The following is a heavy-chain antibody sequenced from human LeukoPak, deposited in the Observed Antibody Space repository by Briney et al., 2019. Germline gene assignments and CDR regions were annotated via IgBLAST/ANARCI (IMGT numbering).Heavy chain of an antibody. Sequence: GASVKVSCKASGYGFTRNAMHWVRQAPGQRLEWMGWINTGNGDTKYSPEFQDRVIITRDTSASTIYMVVGSLRLDDTAVYYCSRDVGTTEMATWGRGTLVTVSS. J-gene: IGHJ4*02. D-gene: IGHD5-24*01. CDR3: SRDVGTTEMAT. V-gene: IGHV1-3*04. CDR2: INTGNGDT. CDR1: GYGFTRNA.